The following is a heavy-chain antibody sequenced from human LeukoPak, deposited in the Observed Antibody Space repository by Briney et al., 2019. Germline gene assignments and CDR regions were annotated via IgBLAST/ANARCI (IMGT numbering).Heavy chain of an antibody. CDR3: ARDDPPGIAAAGTPGTDY. CDR1: GFTFSSYS. J-gene: IGHJ4*02. V-gene: IGHV3-21*01. D-gene: IGHD6-13*01. Sequence: PGGSLRLSCAASGFTFSSYSMNWVRQAPGKGLEWVSSISSSSSYIYYADSVKGRFTISRDNAKNSLYLQMNSLRAEDTAVYYCARDDPPGIAAAGTPGTDYWGQGTLVTVSS. CDR2: ISSSSSYI.